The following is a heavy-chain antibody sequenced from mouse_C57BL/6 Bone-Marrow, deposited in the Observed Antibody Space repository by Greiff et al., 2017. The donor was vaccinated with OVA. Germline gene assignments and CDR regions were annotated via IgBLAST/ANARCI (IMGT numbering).Heavy chain of an antibody. Sequence: EVQLQQSGPELVKPGASVKISCKASGYSFTGYYMNWVKQSPEKSLEWIGEINPSTGGTTYNQKFKAKATLTVDKSSSTAYMQLKSQTSEDSAVYYCARRYYGEGAAWFAYWGQGTLVTVSA. CDR3: ARRYYGEGAAWFAY. V-gene: IGHV1-42*01. J-gene: IGHJ3*01. D-gene: IGHD1-1*01. CDR2: INPSTGGT. CDR1: GYSFTGYY.